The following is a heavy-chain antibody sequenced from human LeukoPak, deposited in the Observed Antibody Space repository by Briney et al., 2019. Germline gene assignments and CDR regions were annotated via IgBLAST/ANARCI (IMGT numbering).Heavy chain of an antibody. Sequence: PSETLSLTCTVSGGSISSSSYYWSWIRQPAGKGLEWIGRIYTSGSTNYNPSLKSRVTMSVDTSKNQFSLKLSSVTAADTAVYYCARVFRSGSYYYMDVWGKGTTVTISS. D-gene: IGHD3-10*01. CDR1: GGSISSSSYY. CDR2: IYTSGST. CDR3: ARVFRSGSYYYMDV. V-gene: IGHV4-61*02. J-gene: IGHJ6*03.